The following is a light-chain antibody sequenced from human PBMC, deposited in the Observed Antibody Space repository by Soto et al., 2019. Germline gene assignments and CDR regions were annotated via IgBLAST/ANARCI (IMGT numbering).Light chain of an antibody. Sequence: DIQMTQSPSFLSASVGDRVTITCRASQSISIYLNWYQQKPGKAPKLLIYAPSILQSGVPSRFSGSGSGTEFTLTISSLQPEDFATYYCQQRNSTPHTFGQGTKLEIK. CDR1: QSISIY. J-gene: IGKJ2*01. CDR3: QQRNSTPHT. V-gene: IGKV1-39*01. CDR2: APS.